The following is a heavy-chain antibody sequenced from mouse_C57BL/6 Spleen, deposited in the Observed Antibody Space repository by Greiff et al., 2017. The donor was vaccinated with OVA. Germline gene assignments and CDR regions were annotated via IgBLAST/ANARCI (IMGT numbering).Heavy chain of an antibody. Sequence: DVQLVESGGGLVKPGGSLKLSCAASGFTFSSYAMSWVRQTPEKRLEWVATISDGGSYTYYPDNVKGRFTISRDNAKNNLYLQMSHLKSEDTAMYYCARGKDGYFDVWGTGTTVTVSS. CDR2: ISDGGSYT. J-gene: IGHJ1*03. CDR1: GFTFSSYA. CDR3: ARGKDGYFDV. V-gene: IGHV5-4*01.